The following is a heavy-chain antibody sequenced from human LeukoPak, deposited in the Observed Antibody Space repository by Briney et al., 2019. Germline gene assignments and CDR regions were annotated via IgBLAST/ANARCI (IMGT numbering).Heavy chain of an antibody. Sequence: SETLSLTCAVSGHSITSGYYWDWIRQSPGKGLGWIGSIYHSGTTYYNPSLKSRVTISVDTSKNQFSMKPSSVTAADTAVYYCAKCTVGAPNYGDYWGQGTLVTVSS. CDR2: IYHSGTT. V-gene: IGHV4-38-2*01. CDR1: GHSITSGYY. J-gene: IGHJ4*02. CDR3: AKCTVGAPNYGDY. D-gene: IGHD1-26*01.